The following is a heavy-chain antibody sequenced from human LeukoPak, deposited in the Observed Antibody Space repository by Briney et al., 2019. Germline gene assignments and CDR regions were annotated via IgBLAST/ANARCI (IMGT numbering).Heavy chain of an antibody. V-gene: IGHV3-21*01. Sequence: VGSLRLSCAASGFTFISYSMNWVRQAPGKGLEWVSSISSSSSYIYYADSVKGRFTISRDNAKNSLYLQMNSLRAEDTAVYYCARGPRGRERIYYFDYWGQGTLVTVSS. CDR3: ARGPRGRERIYYFDY. CDR2: ISSSSSYI. D-gene: IGHD2-15*01. J-gene: IGHJ4*02. CDR1: GFTFISYS.